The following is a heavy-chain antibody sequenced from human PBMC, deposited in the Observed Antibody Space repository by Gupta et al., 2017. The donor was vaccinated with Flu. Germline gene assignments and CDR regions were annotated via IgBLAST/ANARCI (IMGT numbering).Heavy chain of an antibody. Sequence: YGIHWVRQAPGKGLEWVAVIWPDGSNKYYADSVKGRFTISRDNSKNTLYLQMNSLRAEDTALYYCARHNGGRDWDYWGQGTLVTVSS. CDR1: YG. V-gene: IGHV3-33*01. D-gene: IGHD2-8*01. CDR2: IWPDGSNK. J-gene: IGHJ4*02. CDR3: ARHNGGRDWDY.